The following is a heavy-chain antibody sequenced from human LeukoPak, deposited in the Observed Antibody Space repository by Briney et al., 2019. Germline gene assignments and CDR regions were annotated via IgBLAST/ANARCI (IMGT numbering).Heavy chain of an antibody. J-gene: IGHJ4*02. V-gene: IGHV3-7*01. CDR3: ARDFSDTSGRFDY. D-gene: IGHD3-22*01. Sequence: GGSLRLSCEASGFTFSLNWMSWVRQAPGKGLEWVANIIQDGSDKYYVDSVKGRFTISRDNAKNSLYLQMNSLRVEDTAVYYCARDFSDTSGRFDYWGQGTLVTVSS. CDR2: IIQDGSDK. CDR1: GFTFSLNW.